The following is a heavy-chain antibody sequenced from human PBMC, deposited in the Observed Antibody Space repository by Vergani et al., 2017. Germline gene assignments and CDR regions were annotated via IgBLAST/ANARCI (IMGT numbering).Heavy chain of an antibody. J-gene: IGHJ3*01. V-gene: IGHV3-48*01. CDR3: AREYSSTSGRAFDF. Sequence: EVQLVESGGGLVQPGGSLRLSCVVSGFDFSSYIMNWVRQAPGKGLEWGSFVSTGTKSQSYAESVKGRFPISRDSAKNSLYLQMDSLRAEDTAVYYCAREYSSTSGRAFDFWGQGTKVTVSS. CDR2: VSTGTKSQ. CDR1: GFDFSSYI. D-gene: IGHD2-2*01.